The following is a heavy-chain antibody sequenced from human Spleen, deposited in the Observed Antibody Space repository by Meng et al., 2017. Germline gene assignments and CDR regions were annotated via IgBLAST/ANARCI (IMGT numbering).Heavy chain of an antibody. Sequence: LGKPTMHPHTTSTYSRTPLVTRGVRLGWIRQPPVKALVWLALIYWDDDKRYTPSLSSRISIPQDTSKNQVVLTMFNMYPVDTGTYYCARRPGLGSYYFDYWGQGTLVTVSS. CDR2: IYWDDDK. CDR3: ARRPGLGSYYFDY. D-gene: IGHD1-26*01. CDR1: RTPLVTRGVR. V-gene: IGHV2-5*02. J-gene: IGHJ4*02.